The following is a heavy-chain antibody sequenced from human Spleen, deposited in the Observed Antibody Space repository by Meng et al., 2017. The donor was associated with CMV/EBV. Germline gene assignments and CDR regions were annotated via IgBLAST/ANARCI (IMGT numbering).Heavy chain of an antibody. CDR1: GGSFSGYY. Sequence: SETLSLTCAVYGGSFSGYYWSWIRQPPGKGLEWIGEIYYSGSTNYNPSLKSRVNISVDTSKKQFSLKLNSVTAADAAAYYCAGSLAPPYYYGMNVWGQGTTVTVSS. D-gene: IGHD5-12*01. CDR3: AGSLAPPYYYGMNV. CDR2: IYYSGST. V-gene: IGHV4-34*01. J-gene: IGHJ6*02.